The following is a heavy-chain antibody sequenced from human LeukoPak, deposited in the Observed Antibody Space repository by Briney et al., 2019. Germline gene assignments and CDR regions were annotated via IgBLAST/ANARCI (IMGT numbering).Heavy chain of an antibody. CDR1: GFTFSSYN. J-gene: IGHJ4*02. D-gene: IGHD2-15*01. Sequence: WGSLRLSCAASGFTFSSYNMNWVRQAPGKGLEWVSYISSSSSTIYYADSVKGRFTISRDNAKNSLYLQMNSLRAEDTAVYYCARDCLGLLRGAAYFDYWGQGTLVTVSS. V-gene: IGHV3-48*01. CDR3: ARDCLGLLRGAAYFDY. CDR2: ISSSSSTI.